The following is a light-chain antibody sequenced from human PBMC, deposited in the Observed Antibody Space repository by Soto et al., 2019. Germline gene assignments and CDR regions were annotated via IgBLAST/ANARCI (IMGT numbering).Light chain of an antibody. V-gene: IGKV4-1*01. Sequence: DIVMTQSPDSLAVSLGERATINCKSSQSILYSTNIKNYLAWYQQKPGQPPKLLIYWASTRESGVPDRFSGSASGTDFALAISSLQAEDVAVYYCQQYYSTPFTFGPGKKVDIK. CDR3: QQYYSTPFT. J-gene: IGKJ3*01. CDR1: QSILYSTNIKNY. CDR2: WAS.